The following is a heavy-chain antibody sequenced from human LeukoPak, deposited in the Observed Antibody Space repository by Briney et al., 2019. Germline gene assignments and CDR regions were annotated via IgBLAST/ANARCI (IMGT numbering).Heavy chain of an antibody. Sequence: GGTLGLSCAASGFTFSSYGMTWVRQAPGKGLEWVSGISTSGGSTYYADSVKGRFTISRDNSKNTIYLQMNSLRVEDTAVYYCVKGFVGTAVKNFFDFWGQGTLVTVSS. V-gene: IGHV3-23*01. CDR3: VKGFVGTAVKNFFDF. CDR1: GFTFSSYG. CDR2: ISTSGGST. D-gene: IGHD2-15*01. J-gene: IGHJ4*02.